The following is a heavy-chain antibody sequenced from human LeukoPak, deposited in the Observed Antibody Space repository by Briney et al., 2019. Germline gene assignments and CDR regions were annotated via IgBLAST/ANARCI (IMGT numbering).Heavy chain of an antibody. CDR2: VFHSGTT. Sequence: PSETLSLTCNASGDSLTSHFWSWIRQTPGKELERIGYVFHSGTTNYSPSLKSRVTISLDTSKKQFYLRLASVTAADTAVYYCARRMATVTDAFDIWGRGTMVSVSS. J-gene: IGHJ3*02. V-gene: IGHV4-59*08. CDR3: ARRMATVTDAFDI. CDR1: GDSLTSHF. D-gene: IGHD5-24*01.